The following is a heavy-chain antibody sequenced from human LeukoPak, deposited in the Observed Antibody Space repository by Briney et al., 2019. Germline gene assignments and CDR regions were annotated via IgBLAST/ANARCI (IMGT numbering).Heavy chain of an antibody. CDR2: IYYSGSA. J-gene: IGHJ4*02. CDR1: GGSISSSSYY. D-gene: IGHD3-9*01. V-gene: IGHV4-39*07. Sequence: SETLSLTCTVSGGSISSSSYYWGWIRQPPGKGLEWIGSIYYSGSAYYNPSLKSRVTISVDTSKNQFSLKLSSVTAADTAVYYCAGGRDDILTGYYDYWGQGTLVTVSS. CDR3: AGGRDDILTGYYDY.